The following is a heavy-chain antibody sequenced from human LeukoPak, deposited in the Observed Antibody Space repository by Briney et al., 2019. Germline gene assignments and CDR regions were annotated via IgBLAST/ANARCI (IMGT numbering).Heavy chain of an antibody. Sequence: ASVKVSCKASGYTFTSYDINWVRQATGQGLEWMGWMNPNSGNTGYAQKFQGRVTMTRNTSISTAYMELSRLRSDDTAVYYCAREGTIGWQQLAQAFDYWGQGTLVTVSS. V-gene: IGHV1-8*01. CDR2: MNPNSGNT. CDR1: GYTFTSYD. D-gene: IGHD6-13*01. J-gene: IGHJ4*02. CDR3: AREGTIGWQQLAQAFDY.